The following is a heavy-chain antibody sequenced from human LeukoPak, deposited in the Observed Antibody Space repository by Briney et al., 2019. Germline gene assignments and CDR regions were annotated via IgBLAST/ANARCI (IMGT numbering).Heavy chain of an antibody. CDR1: GGSISSTSHY. V-gene: IGHV4-39*01. Sequence: SETLSLTCSVSGGSISSTSHYWGWIRQPPRKGLEWIGSIYHSGNTYYNPPLKSRVTISVDTSKNQFSLKLSSVTAADTAQYYCARQGTVVRWGYYYYMDVWGKGTTVTVSS. J-gene: IGHJ6*03. CDR3: ARQGTVVRWGYYYYMDV. D-gene: IGHD1-1*01. CDR2: IYHSGNT.